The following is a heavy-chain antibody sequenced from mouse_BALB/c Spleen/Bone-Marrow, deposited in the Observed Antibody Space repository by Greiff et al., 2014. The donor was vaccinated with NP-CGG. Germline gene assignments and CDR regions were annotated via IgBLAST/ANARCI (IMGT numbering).Heavy chain of an antibody. J-gene: IGHJ4*01. V-gene: IGHV5-4*02. Sequence: EVMLEESGGGLVKPGGSLKLSCAASGFTFSDFYMFWFRQTPEKRLEWVATISNGGTYTYYPDSVKGQFTITRDNAKNNLYLQMSRLKSEGTAMYYCARSGERYSPIDYWGQGTSVTVTS. CDR3: ARSGERYSPIDY. CDR1: GFTFSDFY. D-gene: IGHD1-3*01. CDR2: ISNGGTYT.